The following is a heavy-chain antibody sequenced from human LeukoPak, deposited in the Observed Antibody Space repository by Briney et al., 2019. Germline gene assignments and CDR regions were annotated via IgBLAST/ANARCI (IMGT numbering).Heavy chain of an antibody. Sequence: SETLSLTCTVSGDSISSYYWSWIRQPPGKGLEWIGYIYYSGSTNYNPSLKSRVTISVDTSKNQFSLKLSPVTAADTAVYYCARVRGHYYYYGMDVWGQGTTVTVSS. D-gene: IGHD3-10*01. CDR3: ARVRGHYYYYGMDV. CDR2: IYYSGST. V-gene: IGHV4-59*01. CDR1: GDSISSYY. J-gene: IGHJ6*02.